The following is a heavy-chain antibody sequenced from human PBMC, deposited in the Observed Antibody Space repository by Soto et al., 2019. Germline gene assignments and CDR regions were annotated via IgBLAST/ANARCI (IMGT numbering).Heavy chain of an antibody. CDR1: GGSISSSSYY. J-gene: IGHJ4*02. CDR3: ARTATHYDSSGYHFDY. CDR2: IYYSGST. D-gene: IGHD3-22*01. V-gene: IGHV4-39*01. Sequence: QLQLQESGPGLVKPSETLSLTCTVSGGSISSSSYYWGWIRQPPGKGLEWIGSIYYSGSTYYNPSLKSRVTISVDTSKNQFSLKLSSVTAADTAVYYCARTATHYDSSGYHFDYWGQGTLVTVSS.